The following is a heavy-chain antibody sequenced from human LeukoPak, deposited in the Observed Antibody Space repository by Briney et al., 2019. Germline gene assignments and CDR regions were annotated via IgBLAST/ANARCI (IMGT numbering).Heavy chain of an antibody. D-gene: IGHD3-22*01. CDR1: GYTFTGYY. CDR2: INPNSGGT. V-gene: IGHV1-2*06. CDR3: ARGLLNWNYYDSSGSAEISC. J-gene: IGHJ4*02. Sequence: ASVKVSCKASGYTFTGYYMHWVRQAPGQGLEWMARINPNSGGTSYAQKFQGRVTMTRDTSISTAYMELSRLRSDDTAVYYCARGLLNWNYYDSSGSAEISCWGQGTLVTVSS.